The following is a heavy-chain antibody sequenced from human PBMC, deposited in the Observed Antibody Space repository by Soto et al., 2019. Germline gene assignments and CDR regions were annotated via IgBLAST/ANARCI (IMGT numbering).Heavy chain of an antibody. CDR3: AREGLTFGPGAVGGAFDI. J-gene: IGHJ3*02. Sequence: ASVKVSCKASGGTFDSNAISWVRLAPGQGLEWMGGIIPTFGTINNAQKFQDRVTITADESTNIVYMELSSLRSEDTAIYYCAREGLTFGPGAVGGAFDIWGQGTLVTVSS. V-gene: IGHV1-69*13. D-gene: IGHD2-2*01. CDR2: IIPTFGTI. CDR1: GGTFDSNA.